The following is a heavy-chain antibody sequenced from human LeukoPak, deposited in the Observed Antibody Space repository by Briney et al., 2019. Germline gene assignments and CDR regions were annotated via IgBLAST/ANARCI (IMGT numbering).Heavy chain of an antibody. D-gene: IGHD3-22*01. CDR1: GFTVTSNY. CDR3: AKRGVVIRVILVGFHKEAYYFDS. CDR2: ISGSGGAT. V-gene: IGHV3-23*01. J-gene: IGHJ4*02. Sequence: PGGSLRLSCAVSGFTVTSNYMSWVRQAPGKGLEWVAGISGSGGATNYADSVKGRFTISRDNPKNTLYLQMNSLRVEDTAVYFCAKRGVVIRVILVGFHKEAYYFDSWGQGALVTVSS.